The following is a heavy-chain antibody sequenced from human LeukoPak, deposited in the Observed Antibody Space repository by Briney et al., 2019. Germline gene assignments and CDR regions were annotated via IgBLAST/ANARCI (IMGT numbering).Heavy chain of an antibody. CDR3: AKDLAPYSSGWYRGGNYVDY. J-gene: IGHJ4*02. Sequence: GGSLRLSCAASGFTFSSYAMSWVRQAPGKGLEWVSAISGSGGSTYYADSVKGRFTISRDNSKNTLYLQMNSLRAEDTAVYYCAKDLAPYSSGWYRGGNYVDYWGQGTLVTVSS. V-gene: IGHV3-23*01. CDR1: GFTFSSYA. CDR2: ISGSGGST. D-gene: IGHD6-19*01.